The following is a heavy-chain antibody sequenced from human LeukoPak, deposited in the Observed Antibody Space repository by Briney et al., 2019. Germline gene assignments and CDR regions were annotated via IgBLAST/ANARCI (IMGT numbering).Heavy chain of an antibody. CDR2: IYHSGST. Sequence: SVTLSLTCAVPSHSISSGYYWGWIRQPPGKGLEWIGSIYHSGSTYYNPSLKSRVTISVDTSKNQFSLKLSSVTAADTAVYYCALTSGYYPRYFQHWGQGTLVTVSS. D-gene: IGHD3-22*01. CDR3: ALTSGYYPRYFQH. V-gene: IGHV4-38-2*01. CDR1: SHSISSGYY. J-gene: IGHJ1*01.